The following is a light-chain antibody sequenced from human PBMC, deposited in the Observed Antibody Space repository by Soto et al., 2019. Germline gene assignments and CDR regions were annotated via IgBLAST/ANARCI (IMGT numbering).Light chain of an antibody. Sequence: QSALTQPASVSGSPGQSITISCTGTSSDVGSDNLVSWYQQHPGKAPKLMIYEGSKRPSGVSNRFSGSKSGNTASLTISGLQAEDEADYYCSSYINTNTLVFGGGTQLTVL. CDR3: SSYINTNTLV. J-gene: IGLJ2*01. CDR1: SSDVGSDNL. V-gene: IGLV2-14*02. CDR2: EGS.